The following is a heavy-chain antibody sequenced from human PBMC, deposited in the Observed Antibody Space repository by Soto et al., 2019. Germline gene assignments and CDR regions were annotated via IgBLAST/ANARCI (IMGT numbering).Heavy chain of an antibody. CDR1: GFTISGKKY. Sequence: EVQLVESGGGLIQPWEALRLSCAAFGFTISGKKYVAWVRQAPGKGLEWVSALYDLDGSFYAASVKGRFTTSSDSSKTTVYLQMNDLRPDDTAVYYCATWHEREHAYDVWGQGTTVTVSS. CDR3: ATWHEREHAYDV. CDR2: LYDLDGS. V-gene: IGHV3-53*01. D-gene: IGHD1-1*01. J-gene: IGHJ3*01.